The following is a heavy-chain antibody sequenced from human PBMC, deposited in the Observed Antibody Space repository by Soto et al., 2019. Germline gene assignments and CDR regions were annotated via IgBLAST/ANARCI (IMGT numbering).Heavy chain of an antibody. CDR1: GFTFSSYA. D-gene: IGHD2-15*01. CDR2: ISGSGGST. Sequence: EVQLLESGGGLVQPGGSLRLSCAASGFTFSSYAMSWVRQAPGKGLDWVSTISGSGGSTYYADSVKGRFTIFRDNSKNTLYLQMNSLRAEDTAVYYCSKDIFLVYCSGGSCHVVYWGQGAEVTVSS. V-gene: IGHV3-23*01. CDR3: SKDIFLVYCSGGSCHVVY. J-gene: IGHJ4*02.